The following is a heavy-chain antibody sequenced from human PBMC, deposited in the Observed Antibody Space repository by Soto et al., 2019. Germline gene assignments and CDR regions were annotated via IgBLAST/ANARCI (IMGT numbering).Heavy chain of an antibody. J-gene: IGHJ4*02. CDR2: MNPNSGNT. CDR1: GYTFTSYD. CDR3: ALAAGGYNNYYFDY. Sequence: QVQLVQSGAEVKKPGASVKVSCKASGYTFTSYDINWVRQATGQGLEWMGWMNPNSGNTGYAQKFQGRVTMTRNTXXSTAYMELSSLRSEDTAVYYCALAAGGYNNYYFDYWGQGTLVTVSS. D-gene: IGHD5-12*01. V-gene: IGHV1-8*01.